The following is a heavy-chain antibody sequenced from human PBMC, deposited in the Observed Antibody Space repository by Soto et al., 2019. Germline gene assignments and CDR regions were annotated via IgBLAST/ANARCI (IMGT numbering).Heavy chain of an antibody. J-gene: IGHJ6*02. Sequence: SETLSLTCAVYGGSFSGHYWSWIRQPPGKGLEWIGEINHSGSTNYNPSLKSRVTISVDTSKNQFSLKLSSVTAADTAVYYCARGVAYYYYYGMDVWGQGTTVTVSS. CDR2: INHSGST. V-gene: IGHV4-34*01. CDR1: GGSFSGHY. D-gene: IGHD3-3*01. CDR3: ARGVAYYYYYGMDV.